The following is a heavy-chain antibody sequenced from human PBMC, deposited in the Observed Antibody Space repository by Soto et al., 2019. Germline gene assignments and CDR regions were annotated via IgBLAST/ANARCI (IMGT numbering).Heavy chain of an antibody. D-gene: IGHD6-19*01. J-gene: IGHJ4*01. V-gene: IGHV6-1*01. CDR2: TYYRSNWRH. Sequence: PSQTLSLTCAISGDSVSSNTAAWNWIRSSPSRGLEWLGRTYYRSNWRHDYAVSVKSRITVYPDTSKNHFSLQLNSVTPEDTAVYYCARSVAGSGFSLWVQGTMVTVYS. CDR3: ARSVAGSGFSL. CDR1: GDSVSSNTAA.